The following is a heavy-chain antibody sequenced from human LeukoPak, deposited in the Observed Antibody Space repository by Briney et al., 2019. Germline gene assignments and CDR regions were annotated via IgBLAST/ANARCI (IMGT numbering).Heavy chain of an antibody. CDR2: IYYSGST. CDR1: GGSISSSSYY. CDR3: ARDDSSSWHNWFDP. Sequence: SETLSLTCTVSGGSISSSSYYWGWIRQPPGKGLEWIGYIYYSGSTNYNPSLKSRVTISVDTSKNQFSLKLSSVTAADTAVYYCARDDSSSWHNWFDPWGQGTLVTVSS. V-gene: IGHV4-61*01. J-gene: IGHJ5*02. D-gene: IGHD6-13*01.